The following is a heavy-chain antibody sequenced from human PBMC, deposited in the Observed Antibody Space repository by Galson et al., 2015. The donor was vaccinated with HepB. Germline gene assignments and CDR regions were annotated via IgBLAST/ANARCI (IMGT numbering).Heavy chain of an antibody. J-gene: IGHJ4*02. D-gene: IGHD3-10*01. Sequence: WIGYIHYSGSTNYSPSLKSRVIISVDTSKNQFSLKLSSVTAADTAVYYCATGAPRGSFDDFDYWGQGTLITVSS. CDR2: IHYSGST. CDR3: ATGAPRGSFDDFDY. V-gene: IGHV4-59*09.